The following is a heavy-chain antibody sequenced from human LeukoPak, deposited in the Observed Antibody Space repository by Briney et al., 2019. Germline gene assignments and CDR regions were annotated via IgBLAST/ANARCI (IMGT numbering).Heavy chain of an antibody. CDR3: ARMWRGFEYSAQGYYFDY. CDR2: INPDGTDQ. V-gene: IGHV3-7*01. D-gene: IGHD4-11*01. J-gene: IGHJ4*02. CDR1: RFTFDTYW. Sequence: GSLRLSCVASRFTFDTYWMTWVRQAPGKGLEWVANINPDGTDQNYVDSLKGRFTISRDNAKNSLSLQMNSLRPDDTAVYFCARMWRGFEYSAQGYYFDYWGQGTLVTVSS.